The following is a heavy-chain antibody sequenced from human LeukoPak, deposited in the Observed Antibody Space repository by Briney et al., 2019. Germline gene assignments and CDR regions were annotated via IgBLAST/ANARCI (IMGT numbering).Heavy chain of an antibody. Sequence: GGSLRLSCAASGFTFSSYWMSWVRQAPGKGLEWVANIQHDGSEQYYVDSVKGRFTISRDNTKKSLFLQINSLRAEDTAVYYCATPARGGSALPWGQGTLVTVSS. D-gene: IGHD6-19*01. CDR2: IQHDGSEQ. V-gene: IGHV3-7*01. J-gene: IGHJ5*02. CDR3: ATPARGGSALP. CDR1: GFTFSSYW.